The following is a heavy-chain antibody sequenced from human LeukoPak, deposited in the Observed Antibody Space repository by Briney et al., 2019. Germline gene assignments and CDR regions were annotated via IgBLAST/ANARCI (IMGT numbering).Heavy chain of an antibody. CDR2: ITGSGGST. D-gene: IGHD1-1*01. CDR1: GFTFSSYG. Sequence: GGSLRLSCAASGFTFSSYGMHWVRQAPGRGLEWVSAITGSGGSTYYADSVKGRFTISRDNSKNTLYLQMNSLRVEDTAVYYCAKGYGTTGTASSNWFDPWGQGTLVTVPS. J-gene: IGHJ5*02. CDR3: AKGYGTTGTASSNWFDP. V-gene: IGHV3-23*01.